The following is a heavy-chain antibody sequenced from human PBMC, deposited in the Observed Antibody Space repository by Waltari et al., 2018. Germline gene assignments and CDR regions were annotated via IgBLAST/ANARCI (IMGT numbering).Heavy chain of an antibody. CDR3: AKGGLEPRSSFDY. J-gene: IGHJ4*02. V-gene: IGHV3-33*06. CDR1: GFTFSSYG. Sequence: QVQLVESGGGVVQPGRSLRLSCAASGFTFSSYGMHWVRQAPGKGLEWVAVRWYDGSNKYYADSVKGRFTISRDNSKNTLYLQMNSLRAEDTAVYYCAKGGLEPRSSFDYWGQGTLVTVSS. D-gene: IGHD1-1*01. CDR2: RWYDGSNK.